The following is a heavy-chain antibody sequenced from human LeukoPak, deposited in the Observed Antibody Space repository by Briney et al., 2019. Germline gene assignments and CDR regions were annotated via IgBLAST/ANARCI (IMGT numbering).Heavy chain of an antibody. Sequence: GGSLRLSCAASGFTFSNYWMHWVRHAPGKGLVWVSRINSDGSSTSYADSVKGRFTISRDNAKNTLYLQMNSLRVEDTAVYYCARDYGRSRDYGMDVWGPGTTVTVSS. CDR2: INSDGSST. CDR1: GFTFSNYW. D-gene: IGHD3-10*01. J-gene: IGHJ6*02. CDR3: ARDYGRSRDYGMDV. V-gene: IGHV3-74*01.